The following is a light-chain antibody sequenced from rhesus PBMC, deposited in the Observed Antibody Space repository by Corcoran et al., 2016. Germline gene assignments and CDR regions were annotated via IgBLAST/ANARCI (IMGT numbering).Light chain of an antibody. CDR2: EAS. J-gene: IGKJ1*01. CDR1: QGITND. V-gene: IGKV1-25*01. Sequence: DIQMTQSPSSLSASVGDRVTITCRASQGITNDLAWYQQKPGESPKLLIYEASSLQSGIPSRFIGSGSGTDFTLTISSLQPEDFATYYCQHYYSTPRTFGQGTKVEIK. CDR3: QHYYSTPRT.